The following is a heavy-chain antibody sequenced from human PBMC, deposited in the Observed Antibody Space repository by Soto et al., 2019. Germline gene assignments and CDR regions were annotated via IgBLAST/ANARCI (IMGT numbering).Heavy chain of an antibody. CDR3: ASDAGIRYFDWLTHFGY. Sequence: VASVKVSCKASGGTFSSYAISWVRQAPGQGLEWMGGIIPIFGTANYAQKFQGRVTITADESTSTAYMELSSLRSEDTAVYYCASDAGIRYFDWLTHFGYWGQGTLVTVSS. D-gene: IGHD3-9*01. V-gene: IGHV1-69*13. J-gene: IGHJ4*02. CDR2: IIPIFGTA. CDR1: GGTFSSYA.